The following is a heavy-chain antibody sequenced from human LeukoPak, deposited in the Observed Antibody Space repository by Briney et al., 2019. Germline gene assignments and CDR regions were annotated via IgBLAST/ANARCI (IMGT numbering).Heavy chain of an antibody. Sequence: YPSETLSLTCTVSGGSISSYYWSWIRQPPGKGLEWIGYIYYSGSTNYNPSLKSRVTISVDTSKNQFSLKLSSVTAADTAVYYCARVRIKGSTWNYGSYYYYMDVWGKGTTVTVSS. CDR3: ARVRIKGSTWNYGSYYYYMDV. J-gene: IGHJ6*03. V-gene: IGHV4-59*08. D-gene: IGHD1-7*01. CDR1: GGSISSYY. CDR2: IYYSGST.